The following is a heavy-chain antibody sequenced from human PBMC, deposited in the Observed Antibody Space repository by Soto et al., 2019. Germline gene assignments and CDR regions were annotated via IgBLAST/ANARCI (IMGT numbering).Heavy chain of an antibody. J-gene: IGHJ4*01. CDR2: IYYSGST. Sequence: TSETLSLTCTVSGGSISSYYWSWIRQPPGKGLEWIGYIYYSGSTNYNPSLKSRVTISVDTSKNQFSLKLSSVTAADTAVYYCASTVAGTNLIDYWGHGTLVTVSS. V-gene: IGHV4-59*08. CDR3: ASTVAGTNLIDY. D-gene: IGHD6-19*01. CDR1: GGSISSYY.